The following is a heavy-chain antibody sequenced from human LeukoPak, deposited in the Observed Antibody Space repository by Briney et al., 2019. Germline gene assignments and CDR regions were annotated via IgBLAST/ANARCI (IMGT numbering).Heavy chain of an antibody. CDR3: ARGVVYYRFEY. CDR2: INPNSGDT. J-gene: IGHJ4*02. D-gene: IGHD3-10*01. CDR1: GYTFTDNY. Sequence: GASVKVSCKASGYTFTDNYIHWVRQAPGQGLEWMGWINPNSGDTNYAQKFQGRVTMTRDTSISTAHREVSGLTSDDTAVYYCARGVVYYRFEYWGQGTLLTVSS. V-gene: IGHV1-2*02.